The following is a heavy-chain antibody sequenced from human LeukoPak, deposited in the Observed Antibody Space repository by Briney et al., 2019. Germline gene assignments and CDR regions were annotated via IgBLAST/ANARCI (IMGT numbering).Heavy chain of an antibody. CDR3: ARRAGAYSHPYDY. V-gene: IGHV1-8*03. CDR2: MNPNSGNT. CDR1: GYTFTSYD. J-gene: IGHJ4*02. Sequence: GASVKVSCKASGYTFTSYDINWVRQATGQGLEWMGWMNPNSGNTGYAQKFQGRVTITRNTSISTAYMELSSLRAEDTAVYYCARRAGAYSHPYDYWGQGTLVTVSS. D-gene: IGHD4/OR15-4a*01.